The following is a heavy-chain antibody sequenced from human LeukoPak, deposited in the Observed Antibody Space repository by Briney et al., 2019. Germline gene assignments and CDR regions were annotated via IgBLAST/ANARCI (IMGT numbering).Heavy chain of an antibody. D-gene: IGHD3-22*01. CDR1: GFTLSSYS. J-gene: IGHJ4*02. CDR3: ARGGYYYHDSSGYLYHFDY. CDR2: ISSSSSYI. Sequence: GGSLRLSCEASGFTLSSYSMNWVRQAPGKGLEWVSTISSSSSYIDYADSVKGRFTISRDNAKNSLYLQMNSLRAEDTAVYYCARGGYYYHDSSGYLYHFDYWGQGTLVTVSS. V-gene: IGHV3-21*01.